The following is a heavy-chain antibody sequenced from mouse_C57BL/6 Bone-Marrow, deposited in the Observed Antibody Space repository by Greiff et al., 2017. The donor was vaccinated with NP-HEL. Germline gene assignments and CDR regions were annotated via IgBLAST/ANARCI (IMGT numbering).Heavy chain of an antibody. D-gene: IGHD2-4*01. J-gene: IGHJ3*01. CDR1: GFSLTSYG. Sequence: QVQLQQSGPGLVQPSQSLSITCTVSGFSLTSYGVHWVRQSPGKGLEWLGVIWSGGSTDYNAAFISRLSISKDNSKSQVFFKMNSLQADDTAIYYCARPCYDYGWFAYWGQGTLVTVSA. V-gene: IGHV2-2*01. CDR2: IWSGGST. CDR3: ARPCYDYGWFAY.